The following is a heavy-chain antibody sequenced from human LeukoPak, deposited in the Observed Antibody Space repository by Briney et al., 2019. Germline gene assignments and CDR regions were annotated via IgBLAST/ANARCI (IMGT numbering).Heavy chain of an antibody. J-gene: IGHJ4*02. V-gene: IGHV3-48*04. Sequence: GGPLRLSCAASGFTFSSYSMTWVRQAPGKGLEWVSYISSSSSTIYYADSVKGRFTISRDNAKNSLYLQMNSLRAEDTAVYYCARLNVGGSYGYWGQGTLVTVSS. CDR3: ARLNVGGSYGY. D-gene: IGHD1-26*01. CDR2: ISSSSSTI. CDR1: GFTFSSYS.